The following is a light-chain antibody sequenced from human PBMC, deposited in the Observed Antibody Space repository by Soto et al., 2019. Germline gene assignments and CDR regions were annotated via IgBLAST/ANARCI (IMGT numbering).Light chain of an antibody. CDR1: RSNIGRNT. V-gene: IGLV1-44*01. CDR3: VAWDDSLKGVV. Sequence: QSVLTQPTSASGTPGQRVTISCSGSRSNIGRNTVNWFQQLPGTAPKLLTYNNNQKPSGVPDRFSASKSGTSGSLAISGLQSEDEAAYYCVAWDDSLKGVVFGGGTKVTVL. CDR2: NNN. J-gene: IGLJ3*02.